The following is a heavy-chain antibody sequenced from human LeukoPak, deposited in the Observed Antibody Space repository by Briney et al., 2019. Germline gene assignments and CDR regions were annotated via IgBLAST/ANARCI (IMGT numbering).Heavy chain of an antibody. CDR1: GYTFTGYY. J-gene: IGHJ6*03. CDR3: ARGGGGSYYYYYYMDV. Sequence: ASVKVSCKASGYTFTGYYMHWVRQAPGQGLEWMGWINPNSGGTNFAQKFQGRVTMTRDTSISTAYMELSRLRSDDTAVYYCARGGGGSYYYYYYMDVWGKGTTVTVSS. CDR2: INPNSGGT. V-gene: IGHV1-2*02. D-gene: IGHD1-26*01.